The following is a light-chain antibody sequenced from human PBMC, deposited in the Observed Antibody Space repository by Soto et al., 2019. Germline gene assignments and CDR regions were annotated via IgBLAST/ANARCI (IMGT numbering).Light chain of an antibody. CDR3: QQYGSSQLT. V-gene: IGKV3-20*01. Sequence: EIVLTQSPCTLSLSPGERATLSCRASQSVSSSYLAWYQQKPGQAPRLLIYGASNRATGIPDRLSGSGSGTDFTLTISRLEPDDFAVYYCQQYGSSQLTFGGGTKVDSK. CDR1: QSVSSSY. CDR2: GAS. J-gene: IGKJ4*01.